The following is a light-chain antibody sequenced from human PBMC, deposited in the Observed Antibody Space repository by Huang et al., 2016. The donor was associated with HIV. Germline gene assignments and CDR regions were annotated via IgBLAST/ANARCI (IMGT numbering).Light chain of an antibody. CDR3: QQYGRSPNT. V-gene: IGKV3-20*01. Sequence: EIVLTQSPGTLSLSPGERATLSCRASQSVSSSYLAWYQQKPGQAPRLLSYGASSRATVIPDRFSGSGSGTDFTLTISRLEPEDFVVYYCQQYGRSPNTFGQGTKLEIK. J-gene: IGKJ2*01. CDR1: QSVSSSY. CDR2: GAS.